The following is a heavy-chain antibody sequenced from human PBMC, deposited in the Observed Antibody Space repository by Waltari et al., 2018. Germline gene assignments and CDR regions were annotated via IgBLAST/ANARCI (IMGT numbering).Heavy chain of an antibody. CDR3: ARLRGTYYYDSSGQNGENWFDP. J-gene: IGHJ5*02. CDR1: GGSISSYY. D-gene: IGHD3-22*01. CDR2: IYYSGRP. V-gene: IGHV4-59*08. Sequence: QVQLQESGPGLVKPSETLSLTCTVSGGSISSYYWSWIRQPPGKGLEWIGYIYYSGRPNYNPSLKSRVTISVDTSKNQFSLKLSSVTAADTAVYYCARLRGTYYYDSSGQNGENWFDPWGQGTLVTVSS.